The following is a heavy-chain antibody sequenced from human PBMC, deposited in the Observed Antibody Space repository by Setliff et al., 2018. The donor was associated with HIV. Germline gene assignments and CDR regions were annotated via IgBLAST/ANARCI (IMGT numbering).Heavy chain of an antibody. CDR2: INHSGST. J-gene: IGHJ4*02. CDR3: ARVEYLWSPSSGWYHGPFDY. CDR1: GGSFSGYY. V-gene: IGHV4-34*01. D-gene: IGHD6-19*01. Sequence: PSETLSLTCAVYGGSFSGYYWSWIRQPPGKGLEWIGEINHSGSTNYNPSLKSRVTISVDTSKNQFSLKLSSVTAADTAVYYCARVEYLWSPSSGWYHGPFDYWGQGTLVTVSS.